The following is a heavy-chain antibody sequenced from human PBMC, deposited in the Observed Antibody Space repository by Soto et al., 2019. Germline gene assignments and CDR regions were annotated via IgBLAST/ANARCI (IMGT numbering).Heavy chain of an antibody. CDR2: INAGNGNT. J-gene: IGHJ4*02. CDR3: ARVRYFDWENEAFDY. D-gene: IGHD3-9*01. CDR1: GYTFTSYA. V-gene: IGHV1-3*01. Sequence: ASVKVSCKASGYTFTSYAMHWVRQAPGQRLEWMGWINAGNGNTKYSQKFQGRVTITRDTSASTAYMELSSLRSENTAVYYCARVRYFDWENEAFDYWGQGTLVTVSS.